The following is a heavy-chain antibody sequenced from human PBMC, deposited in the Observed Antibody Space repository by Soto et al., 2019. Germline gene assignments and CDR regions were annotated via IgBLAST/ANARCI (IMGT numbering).Heavy chain of an antibody. V-gene: IGHV3-30-3*01. CDR1: GFTFSSYA. J-gene: IGHJ6*02. CDR3: ARNYYYGMDV. CDR2: ISYDGSNK. Sequence: GGSLRLSCAASGFTFSSYAMLWVRQAPGKGLEWVAVISYDGSNKYYADSVKGRFTISRDNSKNTLYLQMNSLRAEDTAVYYCARNYYYGMDVWGQGTTVTVSS.